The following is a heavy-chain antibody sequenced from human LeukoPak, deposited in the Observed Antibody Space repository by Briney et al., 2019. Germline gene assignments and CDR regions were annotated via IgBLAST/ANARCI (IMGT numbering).Heavy chain of an antibody. J-gene: IGHJ5*02. CDR1: GGSISSSSYY. CDR3: ARQRFLEWFDP. CDR2: IYYSGST. V-gene: IGHV4-39*01. D-gene: IGHD3-3*01. Sequence: SETLSLTCTVSGGSISSSSYYWGWIRQPPGKGLEWIGSIYYSGSTYYNPSLKSRVTISVDTSKNQFSLKLSSVTAADTAVYYCARQRFLEWFDPWGQGTLVTVSS.